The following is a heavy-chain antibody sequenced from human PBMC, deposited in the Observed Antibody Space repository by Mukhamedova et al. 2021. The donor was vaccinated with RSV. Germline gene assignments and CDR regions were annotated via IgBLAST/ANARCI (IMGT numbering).Heavy chain of an antibody. V-gene: IGHV3-30*04. J-gene: IGHJ3*02. CDR2: ISNDGSNI. Sequence: EWVAAISNDGSNIYYADSVKGRFTISRDNSKTTLYLQMISLRPEDTAVYYCAREDTSGYFAFDIWGQGTMVTIS. CDR3: AREDTSGYFAFDI. D-gene: IGHD5-12*01.